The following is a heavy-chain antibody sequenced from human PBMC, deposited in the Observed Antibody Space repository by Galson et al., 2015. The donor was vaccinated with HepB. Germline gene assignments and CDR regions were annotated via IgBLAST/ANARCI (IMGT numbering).Heavy chain of an antibody. CDR3: ARGRLWFGATVAFDI. CDR2: INAGNGNT. J-gene: IGHJ3*02. V-gene: IGHV1-3*01. Sequence: SVKVSCKASGYTFTSYAMHWVRQAPGQRLEWMGWINAGNGNTKYSQKFQGRVTITRDTSASTAYMELSSLRSEDTAVYYCARGRLWFGATVAFDIWGQGTMVTVSS. CDR1: GYTFTSYA. D-gene: IGHD3-10*01.